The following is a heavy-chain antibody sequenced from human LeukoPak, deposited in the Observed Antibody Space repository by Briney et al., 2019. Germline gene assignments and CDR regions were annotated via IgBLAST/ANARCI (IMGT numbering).Heavy chain of an antibody. D-gene: IGHD4-17*01. CDR3: ARDGDYGDFLSDFDY. Sequence: PGGSLRLSCAASGFTFSDYYMSWIRQAPGKGLEWVSYISSSGSTIYYADSVKGRFTISRDNSKNTLYLQMNSLRAEDTAVYYCARDGDYGDFLSDFDYWGQGTLVTVSS. J-gene: IGHJ4*02. CDR2: ISSSGSTI. V-gene: IGHV3-11*04. CDR1: GFTFSDYY.